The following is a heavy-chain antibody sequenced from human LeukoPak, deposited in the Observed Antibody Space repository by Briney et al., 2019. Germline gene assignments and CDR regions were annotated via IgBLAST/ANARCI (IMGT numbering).Heavy chain of an antibody. CDR3: ARVEVETGYYYYYGMDV. Sequence: SVTVSCKASGGTFSSYAISWVRQAPGQGLEWMGRIIPNIGVANYAQKFQGRVTITADKSTSTAYMELSSLRSEDTAVYYCARVEVETGYYYYYGMDVWGQGTTVTVSS. CDR1: GGTFSSYA. CDR2: IIPNIGVA. D-gene: IGHD3-9*01. V-gene: IGHV1-69*04. J-gene: IGHJ6*02.